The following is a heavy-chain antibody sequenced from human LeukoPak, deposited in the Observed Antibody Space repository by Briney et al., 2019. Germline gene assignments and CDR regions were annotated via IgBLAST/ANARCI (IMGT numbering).Heavy chain of an antibody. J-gene: IGHJ4*02. V-gene: IGHV3-30*04. CDR1: GFTFSSYA. Sequence: GGSLRLSCAASGFTFSSYAMHWVRQAPGKGLEWVAVISYDGSNKYYADSVKGRFTISRDNSKNTLYLQMNSLRAEDTAVYYCARDQGRGGYLRGYYYDSSGYSTDYWGQGTLVTVSS. D-gene: IGHD3-22*01. CDR3: ARDQGRGGYLRGYYYDSSGYSTDY. CDR2: ISYDGSNK.